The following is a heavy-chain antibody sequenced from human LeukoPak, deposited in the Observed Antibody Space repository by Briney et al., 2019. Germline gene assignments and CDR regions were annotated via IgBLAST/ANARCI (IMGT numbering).Heavy chain of an antibody. CDR1: GFTFSSYG. D-gene: IGHD3-3*01. V-gene: IGHV3-30*02. CDR2: IRYDGSNK. CDR3: ARARGYDFWSGYLDAFDI. J-gene: IGHJ3*02. Sequence: GGSLRLSCAASGFTFSSYGMHWVRQAPGKGLEWVAFIRYDGSNKYYADSVKGRFTISRDNSKNTLYLQMNSLRAEDTAVYYCARARGYDFWSGYLDAFDIWGQGTMVTVSS.